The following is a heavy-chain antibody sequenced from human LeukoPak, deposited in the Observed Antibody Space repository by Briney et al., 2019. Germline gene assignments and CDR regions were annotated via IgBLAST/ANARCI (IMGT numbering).Heavy chain of an antibody. V-gene: IGHV3-21*01. D-gene: IGHD1-14*01. Sequence: GGSLRLSCAASGFTFSSYSMNWVRQAPGKGLEWVSSISSSSSYIYYADSVKGRFTISRDNAKNTLYLQMNSLIVEDTAVYFCARDHWGRITTGGYFEYWGQGTLVTVSS. CDR3: ARDHWGRITTGGYFEY. J-gene: IGHJ4*02. CDR1: GFTFSSYS. CDR2: ISSSSSYI.